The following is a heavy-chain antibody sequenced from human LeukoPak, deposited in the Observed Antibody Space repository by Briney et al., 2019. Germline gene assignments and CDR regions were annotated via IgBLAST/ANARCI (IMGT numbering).Heavy chain of an antibody. V-gene: IGHV1-2*02. J-gene: IGHJ6*03. Sequence: ASVKVSFEASGYTFTSYDINWVRHAPGQGLEWMGWINPNSGGTNYAQKFQGRVTMTRDTSISTAYMELSRLRSDDTAVYYCARASPLYYYMDVWGKGTTVTVSS. CDR3: ARASPLYYYMDV. CDR1: GYTFTSYD. CDR2: INPNSGGT. D-gene: IGHD6-6*01.